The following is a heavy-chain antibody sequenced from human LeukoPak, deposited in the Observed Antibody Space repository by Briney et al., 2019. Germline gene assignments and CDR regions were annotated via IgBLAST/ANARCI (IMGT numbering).Heavy chain of an antibody. CDR1: GFTFSSYE. V-gene: IGHV3-48*03. J-gene: IGHJ5*02. Sequence: GGSLRLSCAASGFTFSSYEMNWVRQAPGKGLEWISYISSAGTTKIYVDSVKGRFTISRDNAKNSLYLQMNSLRAEDTAVYYCARDYWFDPWGRGTLVTVSS. CDR2: ISSAGTTK. CDR3: ARDYWFDP.